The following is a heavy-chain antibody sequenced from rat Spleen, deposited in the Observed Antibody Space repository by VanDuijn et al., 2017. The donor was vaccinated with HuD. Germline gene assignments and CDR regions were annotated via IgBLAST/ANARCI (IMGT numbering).Heavy chain of an antibody. CDR3: ARYGGYNFDS. CDR2: INYSGTT. V-gene: IGHV3-1*01. D-gene: IGHD1-11*01. CDR1: GDSITSHY. Sequence: EVQLQESGPGLVKPSQSLSLSCSVTGDSITSHYWGWIRKFPGNKMEWMGYINYSGTTSYNPSLKSRFSITRDTSKNQFFLHLNSVTTEDTATYYCARYGGYNFDSWGQGVMVTVSS. J-gene: IGHJ2*01.